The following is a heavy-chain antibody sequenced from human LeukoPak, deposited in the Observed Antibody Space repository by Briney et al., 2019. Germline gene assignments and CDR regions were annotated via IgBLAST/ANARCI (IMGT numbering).Heavy chain of an antibody. D-gene: IGHD4-11*01. CDR3: AKTRVPYYYYGMDV. Sequence: GGSLRLSCAASGFTFSNFAMSWVRQAPGKGLEWVSAISGSGGSTYYADSVKGRFTISRDNSKNTLYLQMNSLRAEDTAVYYCAKTRVPYYYYGMDVWGQGTTVTVSS. V-gene: IGHV3-23*01. CDR2: ISGSGGST. CDR1: GFTFSNFA. J-gene: IGHJ6*02.